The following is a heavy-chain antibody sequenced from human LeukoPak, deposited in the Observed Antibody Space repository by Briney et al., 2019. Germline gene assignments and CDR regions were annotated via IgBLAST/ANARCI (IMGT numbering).Heavy chain of an antibody. CDR3: ARHMGLGYSYGYPFFDY. CDR2: IYYSGST. CDR1: GGSISSYY. J-gene: IGHJ4*02. V-gene: IGHV4-59*08. D-gene: IGHD5-18*01. Sequence: SGTLSLTCTVSGGSISSYYWSWIRQPPGKGLEWIGYIYYSGSTNYNPSLKSRVTISVDTSKNQFSLKLSSVTAADTAVYYCARHMGLGYSYGYPFFDYWGQGTVVRVS.